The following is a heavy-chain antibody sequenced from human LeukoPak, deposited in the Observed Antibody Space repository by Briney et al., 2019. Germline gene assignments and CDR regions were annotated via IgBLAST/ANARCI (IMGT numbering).Heavy chain of an antibody. J-gene: IGHJ4*02. V-gene: IGHV3-30*18. Sequence: GGSLRLSCAASGFTFSSYGMHWVRQAPGQGLEWVAVISYDGSNKYYADYVKGRFTISRDNSKNTLYLQMNSLRAEYTAGYYCAKDIRRLQLERLGDYWGEGTLVSVSS. CDR1: GFTFSSYG. CDR3: AKDIRRLQLERLGDY. D-gene: IGHD1-1*01. CDR2: ISYDGSNK.